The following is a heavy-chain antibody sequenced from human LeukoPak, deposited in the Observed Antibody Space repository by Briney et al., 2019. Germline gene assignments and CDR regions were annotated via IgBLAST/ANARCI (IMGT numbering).Heavy chain of an antibody. V-gene: IGHV3-48*01. CDR2: IGTSSTTI. CDR3: ARFAAGGSYYYYMDV. D-gene: IGHD6-25*01. CDR1: GFTFSSYT. J-gene: IGHJ6*03. Sequence: GGYLRLSCAASGFTFSSYTMNWVRQPPGKGLEWVSNIGTSSTTIYYADSVKGRFTISRDNAKNSLYLQMNSLRADDTAVYYCARFAAGGSYYYYMDVWGKGTTVTVSS.